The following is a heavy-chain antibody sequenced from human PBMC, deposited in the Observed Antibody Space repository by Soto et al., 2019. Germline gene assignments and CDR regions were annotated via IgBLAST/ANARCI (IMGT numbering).Heavy chain of an antibody. CDR3: PGQFPYYESRESYFGY. CDR2: TYYRSKWYN. CDR1: GYSVSGNSAA. V-gene: IGHV6-1*01. Sequence: SQTLSLTCAISGYSVSGNSAAWNWIRQSPSRGLEWLGRTYYRSKWYNDYAVSVKSRITVTPDTSKNQFSLHLNSVTPEDTAVDYCPGQFPYYESRESYFGYCGQRALVTVSS. J-gene: IGHJ4*02. D-gene: IGHD3-16*01.